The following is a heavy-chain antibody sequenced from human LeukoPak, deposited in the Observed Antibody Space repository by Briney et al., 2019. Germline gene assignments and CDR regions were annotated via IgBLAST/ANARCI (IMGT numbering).Heavy chain of an antibody. CDR3: ARERVDYQLLSKRGVYYFDS. J-gene: IGHJ4*02. D-gene: IGHD2-2*01. CDR1: GYIFTGYY. CDR2: INPNSGDT. V-gene: IGHV1-2*02. Sequence: ASVKVSCKASGYIFTGYYMHWVRQAPGQGLEWMGWINPNSGDTNYAQKFQGRVTMTRDTSISTAYMELSRLRSDDTAVYYCARERVDYQLLSKRGVYYFDSWGQGTVVTVSS.